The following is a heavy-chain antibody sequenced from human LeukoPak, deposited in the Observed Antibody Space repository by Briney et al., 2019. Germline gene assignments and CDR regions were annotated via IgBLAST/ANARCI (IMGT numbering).Heavy chain of an antibody. D-gene: IGHD2/OR15-2a*01. CDR3: AKNRGAPL. J-gene: IGHJ4*02. CDR1: GFTFSSYA. Sequence: GGSLRLSCAASGFTFSSYAMSWVRQAPGKGLEWVSDINGSGGNTYYADSVKGRFTISRDNSKDTLYLQMNSLRVEDTAIYYCAKNRGAPLWGQGTLVTVSS. CDR2: INGSGGNT. V-gene: IGHV3-23*01.